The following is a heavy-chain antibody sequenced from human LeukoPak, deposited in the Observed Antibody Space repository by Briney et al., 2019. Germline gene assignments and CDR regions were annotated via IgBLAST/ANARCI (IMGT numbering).Heavy chain of an antibody. V-gene: IGHV7-4-1*02. CDR1: GYTFIRYA. CDR3: ARHDNDDDFDY. D-gene: IGHD3-16*01. J-gene: IGHJ4*02. CDR2: INMYTANP. Sequence: ASVKVSCKASGYTFIRYAINWLRQVPGQGLEWMGWINMYTANPAYAQGFTERFVFSLDTSVSTAYLEISNLKAEDTAVYYCARHDNDDDFDYWGQGALVTVSS.